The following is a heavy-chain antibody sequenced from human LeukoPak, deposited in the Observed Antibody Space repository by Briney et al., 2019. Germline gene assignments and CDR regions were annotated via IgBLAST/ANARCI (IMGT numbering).Heavy chain of an antibody. J-gene: IGHJ4*02. CDR1: GFTFTSHS. D-gene: IGHD3/OR15-3a*01. V-gene: IGHV3-30*07. Sequence: QTGGSLRLSCEASGFTFTSHSMNWVRQVPGKGLAWVALISHDGSKRYYADSVKGRFTISRDNSKNTLYLQMNSLRPEDTALYYCAKDRDWYTDWGQGTLVTVSS. CDR2: ISHDGSKR. CDR3: AKDRDWYTD.